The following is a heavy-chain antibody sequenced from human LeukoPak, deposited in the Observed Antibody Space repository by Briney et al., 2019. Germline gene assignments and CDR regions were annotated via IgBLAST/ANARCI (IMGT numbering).Heavy chain of an antibody. CDR1: GFTFSTFG. D-gene: IGHD3-3*01. V-gene: IGHV3-30*03. Sequence: GGSLRLSCAASGFTFSTFGMHWVRQAPGKGLEWVAIISNDGSRKYYAHSVEGRFTISRDNSKNTLYLQMDSLRAEDTAVYYCARDRAWNYFDYWGQGTLVTVSS. CDR3: ARDRAWNYFDY. J-gene: IGHJ4*02. CDR2: ISNDGSRK.